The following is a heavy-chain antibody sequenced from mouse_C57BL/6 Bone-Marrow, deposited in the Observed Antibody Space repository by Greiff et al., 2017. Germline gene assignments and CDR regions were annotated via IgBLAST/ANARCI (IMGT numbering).Heavy chain of an antibody. CDR2: IYPGSGST. V-gene: IGHV1-55*01. CDR1: GYTFTSYW. Sequence: VQLQQPGAELVKPGASVKMSCKASGYTFTSYWITWVKQRPGQGLEWIGDIYPGSGSTNYNEKFKSKATLTADKSSSTAYMQLSSLTSEDSAVYYCAREAWFAYWGQGTLVTVSA. J-gene: IGHJ3*01. CDR3: AREAWFAY.